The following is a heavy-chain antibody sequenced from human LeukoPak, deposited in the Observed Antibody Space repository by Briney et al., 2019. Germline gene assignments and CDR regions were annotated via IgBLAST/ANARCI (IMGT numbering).Heavy chain of an antibody. Sequence: SETLSLTCAVYGGSFSGYYWSWIRQPPGKGLEWIGEINHSGSTNYNPSLKSRVTISVDTSKSHFSLKLTSVTAADTAVYYCARVIAAPNWLDPWGQGILVSVSS. CDR2: INHSGST. D-gene: IGHD3-22*01. V-gene: IGHV4-34*01. CDR1: GGSFSGYY. CDR3: ARVIAAPNWLDP. J-gene: IGHJ5*02.